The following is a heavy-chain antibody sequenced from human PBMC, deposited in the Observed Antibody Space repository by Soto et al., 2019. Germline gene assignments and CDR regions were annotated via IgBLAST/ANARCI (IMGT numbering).Heavy chain of an antibody. CDR3: AKRSEVGRQELDY. J-gene: IGHJ4*02. D-gene: IGHD3-3*01. CDR2: ISSDGSDK. Sequence: QVQLVESGGGVVQPGRSLRLSCAASGFTFSNFGMHWVRQAPGKGLEWVAVISSDGSDKYYSDSVKGRFTISRDNSKNTPLMQKNRQRVEANAGYYCAKRSEVGRQELDYWGQGTLVTVSS. V-gene: IGHV3-30*18. CDR1: GFTFSNFG.